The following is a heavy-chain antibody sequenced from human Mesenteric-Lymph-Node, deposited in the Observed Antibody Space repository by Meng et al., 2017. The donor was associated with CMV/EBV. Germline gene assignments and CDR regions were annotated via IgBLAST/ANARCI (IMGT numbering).Heavy chain of an antibody. Sequence: GESLKISCAASGFTFSSYAMSWVRQAPGKGLEWVSVIYSGGSSTYYADSVKGRFTISRDNAKNSLYLQMNSLRAEDTAVYYCARGPPDIVVVPAAMPPLASTDYWGQGTLVTVSS. V-gene: IGHV3-23*03. D-gene: IGHD2-2*01. CDR2: IYSGGSST. CDR3: ARGPPDIVVVPAAMPPLASTDY. J-gene: IGHJ4*02. CDR1: GFTFSSYA.